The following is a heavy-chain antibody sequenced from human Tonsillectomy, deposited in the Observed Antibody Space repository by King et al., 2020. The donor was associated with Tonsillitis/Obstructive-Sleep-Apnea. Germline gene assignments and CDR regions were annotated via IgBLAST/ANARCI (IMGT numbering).Heavy chain of an antibody. D-gene: IGHD5-12*01. CDR3: ARDEFRPSGYARKYFDY. J-gene: IGHJ4*02. V-gene: IGHV1-18*01. CDR1: GYTFTSYG. CDR2: ISAYNGNT. Sequence: QLVQSVAEVKKPGASVKVSCKASGYTFTSYGISWVRQAPGQGLEWMGWISAYNGNTNYAQKLQGRVTMTTDTSTSTAYMELRSLRSDDTAVYYCARDEFRPSGYARKYFDYWGQGTLVTVSS.